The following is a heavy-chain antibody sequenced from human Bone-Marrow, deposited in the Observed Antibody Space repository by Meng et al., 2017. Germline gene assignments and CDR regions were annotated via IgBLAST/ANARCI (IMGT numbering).Heavy chain of an antibody. V-gene: IGHV3-15*01. Sequence: GESPKISCAASGFTFSNAWMTWVRQAPGKGLEWIGRMKSNVDGGTVDYAAAVKGRFFISRDDSENTFYLQMNSLKTEDTAVYYCSGHVDYWGQGTLVTVSS. CDR1: GFTFSNAW. CDR2: MKSNVDGGTV. CDR3: SGHVDY. J-gene: IGHJ4*02.